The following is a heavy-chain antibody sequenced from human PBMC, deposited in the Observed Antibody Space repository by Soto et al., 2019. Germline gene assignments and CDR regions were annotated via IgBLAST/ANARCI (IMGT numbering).Heavy chain of an antibody. V-gene: IGHV3-30-3*01. CDR3: ARPLWRDDYNWGYFDL. CDR1: GFTFSSYA. Sequence: QVQLVESGGGVVQPGRSLRLSCAASGFTFSSYAMHWVRQAQGKGLEWVAVISYDGSNKYYADSVKGRFTISRDNSKNTLYLQMNSLRAEDTAVYYCARPLWRDDYNWGYFDLWGRGTLVTVSS. J-gene: IGHJ2*01. CDR2: ISYDGSNK. D-gene: IGHD4-4*01.